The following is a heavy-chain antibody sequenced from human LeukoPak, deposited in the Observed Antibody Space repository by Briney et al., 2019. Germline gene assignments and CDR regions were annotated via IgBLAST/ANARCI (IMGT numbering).Heavy chain of an antibody. CDR2: IYYSGST. V-gene: IGHV4-59*08. Sequence: SETLSLTCTVSGGSISGYYWSWIRQPPGKGLEWIGYIYYSGSTKYNPSLKSRVTISVDTSKNQFSLKLSSVTAADMAVYYCARQDFFDSSGYLGINFWGQGALVTVSS. D-gene: IGHD3-22*01. CDR1: GGSISGYY. CDR3: ARQDFFDSSGYLGINF. J-gene: IGHJ4*02.